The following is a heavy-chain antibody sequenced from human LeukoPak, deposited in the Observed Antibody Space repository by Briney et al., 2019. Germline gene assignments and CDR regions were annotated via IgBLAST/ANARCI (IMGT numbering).Heavy chain of an antibody. V-gene: IGHV1-2*02. CDR3: AIMSTAIDH. CDR2: IIPKSGGT. J-gene: IGHJ5*02. Sequence: ASVKVSCKASGYTFTDYYMHWVRQAPGQGLEWMGWIIPKSGGTNYAQKFQGRVTMTRDTSISTAYMGLSRLRSDDTAVYYCAIMSTAIDHWGQGTLVTVSS. D-gene: IGHD2-21*02. CDR1: GYTFTDYY.